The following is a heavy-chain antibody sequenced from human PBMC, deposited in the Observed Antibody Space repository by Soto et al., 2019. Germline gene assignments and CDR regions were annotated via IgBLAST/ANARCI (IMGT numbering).Heavy chain of an antibody. CDR3: ARGRYYYDSSGYAHVMDV. CDR2: IFHSGST. Sequence: SETLSLSCAVSGGSISNGGYSWSWIRQPPGKGLEWIGFIFHSGSTYYNPSLKSRVTISVDRSNNQFSLKLTSVTAADPALYYCARGRYYYDSSGYAHVMDVWGQGTTVTVSS. D-gene: IGHD3-22*01. CDR1: GGSISNGGYS. J-gene: IGHJ6*02. V-gene: IGHV4-30-2*01.